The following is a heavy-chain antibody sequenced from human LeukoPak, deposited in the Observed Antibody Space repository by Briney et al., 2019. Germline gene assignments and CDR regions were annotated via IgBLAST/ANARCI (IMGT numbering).Heavy chain of an antibody. V-gene: IGHV4-59*08. Sequence: SETLSLTCTVSGGSISSYYWSWIRQPPGKGLEWIGFIYYSGSTNYNPSLKSRVIISLDTSKNQFSLKLSSVTAADTAVYSCARQLAAGYSYGLFDYWGQGTLVTVSS. D-gene: IGHD5-12*01. CDR1: GGSISSYY. J-gene: IGHJ4*02. CDR3: ARQLAAGYSYGLFDY. CDR2: IYYSGST.